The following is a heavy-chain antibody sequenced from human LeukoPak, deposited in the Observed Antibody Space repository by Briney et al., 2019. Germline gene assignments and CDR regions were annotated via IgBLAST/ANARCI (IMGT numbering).Heavy chain of an antibody. V-gene: IGHV3-23*01. CDR2: ISNSGRTT. CDR1: RPIFNNST. D-gene: IGHD2-2*01. CDR3: AKGGRLTAGFDP. J-gene: IGHJ5*02. Sequence: GGSLRLSCAASRPIFNNSTMSWVRQAPGKGLEWVSIISNSGRTTYYADSVKGRFTISRDNSKSTLYLQMNSVRADDTAVYYCAKGGRLTAGFDPWGQGTLVTVSS.